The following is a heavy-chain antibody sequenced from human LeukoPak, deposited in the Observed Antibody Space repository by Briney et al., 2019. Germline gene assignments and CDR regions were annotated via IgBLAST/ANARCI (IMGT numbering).Heavy chain of an antibody. CDR3: AKELYGSGSYYRDYFDY. Sequence: PGGSLRLSCAASGFTFSSYAMSWVRQAPGKGLEWVSAISGSGGSTYYADSVKGRFTISSDNSKNTLYLQMNSLRAEDTAVYYCAKELYGSGSYYRDYFDYWGQGTLVTVSS. D-gene: IGHD3-10*01. CDR2: ISGSGGST. CDR1: GFTFSSYA. J-gene: IGHJ4*02. V-gene: IGHV3-23*01.